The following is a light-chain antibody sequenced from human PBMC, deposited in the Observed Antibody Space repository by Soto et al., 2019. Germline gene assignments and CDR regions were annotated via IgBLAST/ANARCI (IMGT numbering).Light chain of an antibody. J-gene: IGKJ2*01. Sequence: DIQMTQSPSSLSASVGDRVTITCRAGQSISSYLNWYQHKPGKAPKLLIYAASTLETGVPSRFSGSGSGTDFTLTISSPQPEDFATYSCQQSYSTPYTFGQGTKLEIK. V-gene: IGKV1-39*01. CDR3: QQSYSTPYT. CDR1: QSISSY. CDR2: AAS.